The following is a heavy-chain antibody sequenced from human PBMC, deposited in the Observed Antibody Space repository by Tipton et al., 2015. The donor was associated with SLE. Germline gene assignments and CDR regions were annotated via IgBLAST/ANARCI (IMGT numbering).Heavy chain of an antibody. J-gene: IGHJ3*02. CDR2: FYYSGST. V-gene: IGHV4-39*07. CDR3: ARGGSTRNDYVWGSYRRAGAFDI. CDR1: GGSISSSSYY. D-gene: IGHD3-16*02. Sequence: TLSLTCTVSGGSISSSSYYWGWIRQPPGKGLEWIGSFYYSGSTYYNPSLKSRVTISVDPSKNQFSLKLSSVTAADTAVYYCARGGSTRNDYVWGSYRRAGAFDIWGQGTMVTVSS.